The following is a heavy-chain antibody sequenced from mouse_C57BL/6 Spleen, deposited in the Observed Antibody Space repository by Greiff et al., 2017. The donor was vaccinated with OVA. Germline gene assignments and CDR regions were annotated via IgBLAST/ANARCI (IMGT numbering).Heavy chain of an antibody. CDR2: ISYDGSN. CDR1: GYSITSGYY. V-gene: IGHV3-6*01. CDR3: ARFNYVGYFDV. J-gene: IGHJ1*03. Sequence: EVKLMESGPGLVKPSQSLSLTCPVTGYSITSGYYWNWIRQFPGNKLEWMGYISYDGSNNYHPSLKNRISITRDTSKNQFFLKLNSVTTEDTATYYCARFNYVGYFDVWGTGTTVTVSS. D-gene: IGHD2-1*01.